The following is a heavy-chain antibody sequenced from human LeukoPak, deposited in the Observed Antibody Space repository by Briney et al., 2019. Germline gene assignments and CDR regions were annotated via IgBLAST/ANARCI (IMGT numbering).Heavy chain of an antibody. V-gene: IGHV1-3*01. CDR3: ARDQIGVAAAAY. J-gene: IGHJ4*02. D-gene: IGHD6-13*01. CDR1: GYTFTNFV. Sequence: ASVKVSCKASGYTFTNFVIHWVRQAPGQRLEWMGWINPSNDDTKYSQKFQGRVTITRDTSASTAYMELSSLRSEDTALYYCARDQIGVAAAAYWGQGTLVTVSS. CDR2: INPSNDDT.